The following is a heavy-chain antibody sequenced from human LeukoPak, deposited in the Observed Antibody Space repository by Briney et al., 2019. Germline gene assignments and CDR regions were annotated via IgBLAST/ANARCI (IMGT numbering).Heavy chain of an antibody. CDR3: ARPGLYYDFWSGYYSLHCYYYGMDV. V-gene: IGHV7-4-1*02. CDR1: GYTFTSYA. D-gene: IGHD3-3*01. CDR2: INTNTGNP. J-gene: IGHJ6*02. Sequence: ASVNVSCKASGYTFTSYAMNWVRQAPGQGLEWMGWINTNTGNPTYAQGFTGRFVFSLDTSVSTAYLQISSLKAEDTAVYYCARPGLYYDFWSGYYSLHCYYYGMDVWGQGTTVTVSS.